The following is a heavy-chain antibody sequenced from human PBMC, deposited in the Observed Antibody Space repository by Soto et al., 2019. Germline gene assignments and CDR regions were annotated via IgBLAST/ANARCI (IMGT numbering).Heavy chain of an antibody. V-gene: IGHV3-53*02. CDR2: IYSGGST. D-gene: IGHD1-26*01. CDR1: GFTVSSNY. J-gene: IGHJ6*02. CDR3: EREIGAGGGMDV. Sequence: EVQLVETGGGLIQPGGSLRLSCAASGFTVSSNYMSWVRQAPGKGLEWVSAIYSGGSTYYADSVKGRFTISRDNSKNTLDLQMNSLRAEHTAVYYCEREIGAGGGMDVWGQGTTVTVSS.